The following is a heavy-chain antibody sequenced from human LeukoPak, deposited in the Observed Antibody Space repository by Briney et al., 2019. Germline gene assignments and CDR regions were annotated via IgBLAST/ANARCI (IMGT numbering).Heavy chain of an antibody. Sequence: LPSETLSLTCAVYGGSFSGYYWSWIRQPPGKGLEWVSLISGDGGSTYYADSVKGRFTISRDNSKNSLYLQMNSLRTEDTALYYCAKDLGIAAAVLDYWGQGTLLTVSS. CDR1: GGSFSGYY. CDR3: AKDLGIAAAVLDY. CDR2: ISGDGGST. J-gene: IGHJ4*02. D-gene: IGHD6-13*01. V-gene: IGHV3-43*02.